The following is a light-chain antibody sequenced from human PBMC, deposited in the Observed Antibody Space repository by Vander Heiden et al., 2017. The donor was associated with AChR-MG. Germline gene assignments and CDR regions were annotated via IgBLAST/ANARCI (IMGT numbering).Light chain of an antibody. Sequence: EIVLTQSPGTLSLSPGERATLSCRASQSVSSSYLAWYQQKPGQAPRLLIYGAYSRATGIPDRFSGSGSGTDFTLTISRLEPEDFAVYYCQQYGSSLQWTFGQGTKVEIK. CDR1: QSVSSSY. CDR3: QQYGSSLQWT. J-gene: IGKJ1*01. V-gene: IGKV3-20*01. CDR2: GAY.